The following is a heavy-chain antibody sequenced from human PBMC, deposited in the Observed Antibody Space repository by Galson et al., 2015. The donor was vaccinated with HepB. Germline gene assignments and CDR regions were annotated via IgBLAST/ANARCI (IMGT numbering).Heavy chain of an antibody. D-gene: IGHD1-7*01. CDR1: GYTFTSYA. J-gene: IGHJ4*02. CDR3: ATFLGGWNYAFDY. Sequence: SVKVSCKASGYTFTSYAMHWVRQAPGQRLEWMGWINAGNGNTKYSQKFQGRVTMTEDTSTDTAYMELSSLRSEDTAVYYCATFLGGWNYAFDYWGQGTLVTVSS. V-gene: IGHV1-3*01. CDR2: INAGNGNT.